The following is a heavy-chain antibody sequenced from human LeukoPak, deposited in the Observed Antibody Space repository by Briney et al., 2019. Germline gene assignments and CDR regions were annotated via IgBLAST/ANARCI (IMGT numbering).Heavy chain of an antibody. D-gene: IGHD2-2*02. CDR2: IYYSGST. V-gene: IGHV4-39*07. CDR3: AREGCSSTSCYRDLGSDWFDP. Sequence: SETLSLTCTVSGGSISSSSYYWGWIRQPPGKGLEWIGSIYYSGSTYYNPSLKSRVTISVDTSKNQFSLKLSSVTAADTAVYYCAREGCSSTSCYRDLGSDWFDPWGQGTLVTVSS. J-gene: IGHJ5*02. CDR1: GGSISSSSYY.